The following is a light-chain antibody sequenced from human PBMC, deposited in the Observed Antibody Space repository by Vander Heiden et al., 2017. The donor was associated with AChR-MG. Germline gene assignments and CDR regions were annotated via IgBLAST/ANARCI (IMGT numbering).Light chain of an antibody. V-gene: IGLV2-14*03. CDR2: DVD. CDR1: GIDIGDYNY. CDR3: SSYTGSSTPV. J-gene: IGLJ2*01. Sequence: QSALTQPASVSGSPGQSITISFTSIGIDIGDYNYVSWYQQHPGKAPTLIIYDVDVRPSGVSTRFSWSKTADRASLTISGLRTEDEADYYCSSYTGSSTPVFGGGTNLTGL.